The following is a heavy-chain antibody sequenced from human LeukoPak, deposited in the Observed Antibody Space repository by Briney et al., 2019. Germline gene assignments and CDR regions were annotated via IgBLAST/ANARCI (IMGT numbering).Heavy chain of an antibody. Sequence: GGSLRLSCSASGFTFASYAMYWVRQAPGQGLEYVSAIGSSGDNTHYADSVKGRFTISRDNSKNTLYLQMSSLRAEDTAVYYCVKGSAYFYGSGTHFDYWGQGTLVTVSS. CDR1: GFTFASYA. CDR2: IGSSGDNT. CDR3: VKGSAYFYGSGTHFDY. D-gene: IGHD3-10*01. J-gene: IGHJ4*02. V-gene: IGHV3-64D*06.